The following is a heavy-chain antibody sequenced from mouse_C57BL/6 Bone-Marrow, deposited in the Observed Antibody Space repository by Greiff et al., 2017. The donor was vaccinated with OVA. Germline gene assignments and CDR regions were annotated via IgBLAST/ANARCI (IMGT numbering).Heavy chain of an antibody. CDR3: APIYYDYEAWFAY. D-gene: IGHD2-4*01. V-gene: IGHV1-59*01. Sequence: QVQLQQPGAELVRPGTSVKLSCKASGYTFTSYWMHWVKKRPGQGLEWIGVIDPSDSYTNYNQKFKGKATLTVDTSSSTAYMQLSSLTSEDSAVYYCAPIYYDYEAWFAYWGQGTLVTVSA. CDR1: GYTFTSYW. CDR2: IDPSDSYT. J-gene: IGHJ3*01.